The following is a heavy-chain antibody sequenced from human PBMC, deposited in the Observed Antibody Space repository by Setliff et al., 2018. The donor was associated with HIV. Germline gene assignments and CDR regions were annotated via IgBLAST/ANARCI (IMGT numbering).Heavy chain of an antibody. CDR3: ARGVAGFKYYYYYMDV. CDR2: ITHSGST. Sequence: PSETLSLTCAAYGGSFSGYYWARIRQPPGTGLEWFGEITHSGSTNYKPSLKTRVTISVDTSRNQFPLKLSSVTAPDTAVYYCARGVAGFKYYYYYMDVWGKGTTVTVSS. V-gene: IGHV4-34*01. D-gene: IGHD6-19*01. CDR1: GGSFSGYY. J-gene: IGHJ6*03.